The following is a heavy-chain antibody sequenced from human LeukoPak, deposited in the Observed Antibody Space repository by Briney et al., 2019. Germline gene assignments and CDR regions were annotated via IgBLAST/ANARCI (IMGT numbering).Heavy chain of an antibody. Sequence: VASVKLSCKASGFTFTSSAMQWVRQARGQRLEGIGWIVVGSGNTNYAQTFQERVTITRDMSTSTVYLELSSLTAEDTAVYYCSATEAAGTVRWFDPWGQGNLVTVS. J-gene: IGHJ5*02. D-gene: IGHD6-13*01. CDR1: GFTFTSSA. CDR2: IVVGSGNT. V-gene: IGHV1-58*02. CDR3: SATEAAGTVRWFDP.